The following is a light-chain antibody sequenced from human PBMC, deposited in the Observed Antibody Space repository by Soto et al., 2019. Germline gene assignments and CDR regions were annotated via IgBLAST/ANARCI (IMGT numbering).Light chain of an antibody. CDR3: QQFGRSPPSWT. J-gene: IGKJ1*01. CDR2: GAS. CDR1: QSVSSNY. V-gene: IGKV3-20*01. Sequence: ETVLTQSPGTLSLSPGERATLSCRASQSVSSNYLAWYQQKPGQAPRLLIYGASTRATGIPDRFSGSGSGTDFTLTTSRLEPEDFAVYYCQQFGRSPPSWTVRQGTKVELK.